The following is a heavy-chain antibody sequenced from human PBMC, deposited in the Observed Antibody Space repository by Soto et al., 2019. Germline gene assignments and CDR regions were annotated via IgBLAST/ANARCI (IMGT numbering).Heavy chain of an antibody. J-gene: IGHJ6*02. Sequence: GGSLRLSCAASGFTFSSYGMHWVRQAPGKGLEWVAVISYDGSNKYYADSLKGRLTISRDNSKNTMYLEMNSLRAEDTAVYYWAKGYCSSTSCHYYYYGMDVWGQGTTVTVSS. D-gene: IGHD2-2*01. CDR3: AKGYCSSTSCHYYYYGMDV. CDR2: ISYDGSNK. CDR1: GFTFSSYG. V-gene: IGHV3-30*18.